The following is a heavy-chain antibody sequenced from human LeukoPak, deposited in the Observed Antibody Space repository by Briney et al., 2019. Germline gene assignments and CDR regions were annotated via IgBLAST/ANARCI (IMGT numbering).Heavy chain of an antibody. CDR3: ARSQYSGSCFDY. CDR2: IYYSGAT. J-gene: IGHJ4*02. V-gene: IGHV4-59*01. Sequence: PSETLSLTCTVSVGSISGYFWTWVRQAPGTGLEWIGHIYYSGATNYNPSLRSRVTISIDTSKDQFSLKVRSVTAADTAVYYCARSQYSGSCFDYWGQGILVTVSS. CDR1: VGSISGYF. D-gene: IGHD1-26*01.